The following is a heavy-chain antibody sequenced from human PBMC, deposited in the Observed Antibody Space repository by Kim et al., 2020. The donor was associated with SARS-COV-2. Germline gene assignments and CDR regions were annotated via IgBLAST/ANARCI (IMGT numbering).Heavy chain of an antibody. V-gene: IGHV3-30*01. J-gene: IGHJ5*02. CDR3: AREIGVATIIPWFDP. D-gene: IGHD5-12*01. Sequence: DTVKGRFTISRDNSKNTLYLQMNSLRAEDTAVYYCAREIGVATIIPWFDPWGQGTLVTVSS.